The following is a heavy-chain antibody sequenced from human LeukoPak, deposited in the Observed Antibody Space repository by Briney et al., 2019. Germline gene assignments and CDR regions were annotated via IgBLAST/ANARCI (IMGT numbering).Heavy chain of an antibody. Sequence: PSETLSLTCTVSGGSISSYYWSWIRQPAGKGLEWIGRIYTSGSTYYNPSLKSRVTISVDTSKNQFSLKLSSVTAADTAVYYCARQGYCSGGSCYSEGEYWGQGTLVTVSS. CDR3: ARQGYCSGGSCYSEGEY. D-gene: IGHD2-15*01. J-gene: IGHJ4*02. CDR2: IYTSGST. V-gene: IGHV4-4*07. CDR1: GGSISSYY.